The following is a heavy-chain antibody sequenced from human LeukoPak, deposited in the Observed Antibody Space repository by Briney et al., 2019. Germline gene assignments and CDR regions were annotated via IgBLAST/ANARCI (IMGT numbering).Heavy chain of an antibody. Sequence: PGRSLRLSCAASGFTFDDYAMHWVRQAPGKGLEWVSGISWNSGSIGYADSVKGRFTISRDNAKNSLYLQMNSLRAEDTALYYCVKGGQVFGERRLDYWGQGTLVTVSS. J-gene: IGHJ4*02. V-gene: IGHV3-9*01. CDR3: VKGGQVFGERRLDY. D-gene: IGHD3-10*01. CDR1: GFTFDDYA. CDR2: ISWNSGSI.